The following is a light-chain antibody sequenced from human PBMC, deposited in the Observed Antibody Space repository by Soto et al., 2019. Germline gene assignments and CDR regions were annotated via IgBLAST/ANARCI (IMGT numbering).Light chain of an antibody. CDR1: QSINSY. CDR3: QQSYSSLYT. J-gene: IGKJ2*01. CDR2: AST. V-gene: IGKV1-39*01. Sequence: DIQVTQSPSSLSASVGDRVTVTCRTSQSINSYLNWYQQKPGKAPKLLIYASTNLQSGVPARFSGSGFGTYFNLTIRSLQPEDFATYYCQQSYSSLYTFGQGTKLEIK.